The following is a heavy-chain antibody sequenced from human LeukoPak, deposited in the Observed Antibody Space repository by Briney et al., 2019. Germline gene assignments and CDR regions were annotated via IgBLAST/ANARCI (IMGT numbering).Heavy chain of an antibody. CDR1: GGSISSYY. V-gene: IGHV4-4*07. CDR2: IYTSGST. Sequence: SETLSLTCTVSGGSISSYYWSWIRQPAGKGLEWIGRIYTSGSTNYNPSLKSRVTIDTSKNQFSLKLSSVTAADTAVYYCARDRAGGLRFVEWLSAFDYWGQGTLVTVSS. CDR3: ARDRAGGLRFVEWLSAFDY. J-gene: IGHJ4*02. D-gene: IGHD3-3*01.